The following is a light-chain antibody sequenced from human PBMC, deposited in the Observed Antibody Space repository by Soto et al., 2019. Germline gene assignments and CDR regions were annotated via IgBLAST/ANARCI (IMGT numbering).Light chain of an antibody. V-gene: IGLV1-40*01. CDR2: GNR. CDR3: QSYDSSLSAWV. CDR1: SSNIGAGFD. Sequence: QSVLTQPPSVSGAPGQRVTISCAGSSSNIGAGFDVHWYQHLPGTAPKLLIYGNRNRPSGAPDRFSGSKSGASASLAITGLQPEDEADYYCQSYDSSLSAWVFGGGTKLTVL. J-gene: IGLJ3*02.